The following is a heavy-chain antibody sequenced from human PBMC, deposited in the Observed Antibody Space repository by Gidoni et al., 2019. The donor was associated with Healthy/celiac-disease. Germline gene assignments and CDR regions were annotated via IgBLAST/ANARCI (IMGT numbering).Heavy chain of an antibody. CDR3: AKEDYYGSGSYFDY. CDR1: GFTVSSYG. V-gene: IGHV3-30*18. CDR2: ISYDGSNK. Sequence: QVQLVESGGGVVQPGRSLRLSCEASGFTVSSYGMHWVRQAPGKGLEWVAVISYDGSNKYYADSVKGRFTISRDNSKNTLYLQMNSLRAEDTAVYYCAKEDYYGSGSYFDYWGQGTLVTVSS. D-gene: IGHD3-10*01. J-gene: IGHJ4*02.